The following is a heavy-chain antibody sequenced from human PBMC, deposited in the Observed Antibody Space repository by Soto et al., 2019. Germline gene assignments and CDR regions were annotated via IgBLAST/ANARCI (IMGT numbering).Heavy chain of an antibody. Sequence: GGSLRLSCAASGFTFSSYWMHWVRQAPGKGLVWVSRINSDGSSTSYADSVKGRFTISRDNAKNTLYLQMNSLRAEDTALYYCAKDFEVLGDYADDAFDIWGQGTMVTVSS. V-gene: IGHV3-74*01. J-gene: IGHJ3*02. CDR1: GFTFSSYW. D-gene: IGHD4-17*01. CDR2: INSDGSST. CDR3: AKDFEVLGDYADDAFDI.